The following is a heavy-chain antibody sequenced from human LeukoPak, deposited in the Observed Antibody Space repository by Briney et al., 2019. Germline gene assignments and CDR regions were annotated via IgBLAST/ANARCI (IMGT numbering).Heavy chain of an antibody. CDR3: VRNAASDFYYYMGV. Sequence: GGSLRLSCVASGSTFYSYAMGWVRQSPGRGLECVSAISNYGHKTSYTDSVRGRFTISRDNSKNTVYLQMSSLRTEDTGIYYCVRNAASDFYYYMGVWGRGTTLIVS. V-gene: IGHV3-23*01. CDR2: ISNYGHKT. D-gene: IGHD6-25*01. J-gene: IGHJ6*03. CDR1: GSTFYSYA.